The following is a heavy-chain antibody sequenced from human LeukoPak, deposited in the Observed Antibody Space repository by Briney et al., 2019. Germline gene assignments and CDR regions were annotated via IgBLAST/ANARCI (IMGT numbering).Heavy chain of an antibody. CDR3: ARWGAYCSGGSCYNNWFDP. V-gene: IGHV4-34*01. CDR2: INHSGST. CDR1: GGSFSGYY. D-gene: IGHD2-15*01. Sequence: SETLSLTCAVYGGSFSGYYWSWIRQPPGKGLEWIGEINHSGSTNYNPSLKSRVTISVDTSKNQFSLKLSSVTAADTAVYYCARWGAYCSGGSCYNNWFDPWGKGTTVTISS. J-gene: IGHJ5*01.